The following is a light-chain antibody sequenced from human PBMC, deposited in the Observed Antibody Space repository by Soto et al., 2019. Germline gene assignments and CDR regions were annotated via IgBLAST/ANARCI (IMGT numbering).Light chain of an antibody. V-gene: IGLV1-40*01. Sequence: QLVLTQPPSVSGAPGQRVTISCTGSSSNIGAGFDVHWYQQLPGTAPRLLIFGNTNRPSGVPDRFSGSKSGTSASLAITWLQAEDEADYYCQSYDSSLSGHVVFGGGTKVTVL. CDR2: GNT. CDR3: QSYDSSLSGHVV. J-gene: IGLJ2*01. CDR1: SSNIGAGFD.